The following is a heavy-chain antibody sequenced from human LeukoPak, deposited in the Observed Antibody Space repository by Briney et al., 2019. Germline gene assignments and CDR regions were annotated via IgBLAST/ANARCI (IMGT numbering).Heavy chain of an antibody. CDR1: GDSITTDFY. CDR3: ARQRGAYVGRADF. CDR2: IYYTGTT. V-gene: IGHV4-39*01. J-gene: IGHJ4*02. Sequence: SETLSLTCTVSGDSITTDFYWAWIRQSPTKGLELIGSIYYTGTTYYNPFLKRRVTISADTSKSEFSLKLRSVTAADTAIYYGARQRGAYVGRADFWGQGTQVTVSS. D-gene: IGHD5-12*01.